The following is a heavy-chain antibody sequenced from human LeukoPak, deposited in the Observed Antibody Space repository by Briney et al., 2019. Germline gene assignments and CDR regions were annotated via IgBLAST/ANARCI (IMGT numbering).Heavy chain of an antibody. D-gene: IGHD1-1*01. CDR2: IYTSGST. J-gene: IGHJ4*02. V-gene: IGHV4-61*02. CDR1: GGSISSGSYY. Sequence: SETLSLTCTVSGGSISSGSYYWSWIRQPAGKGLEWIGRIYTSGSTNYNPSLKSRVTISVDTSKNQFSLKLNSVTAADTAVYYCARDSNNWDNWGQGTLVTVSS. CDR3: ARDSNNWDN.